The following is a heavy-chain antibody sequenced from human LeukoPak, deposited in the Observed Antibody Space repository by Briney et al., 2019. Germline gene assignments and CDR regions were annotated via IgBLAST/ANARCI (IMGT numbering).Heavy chain of an antibody. D-gene: IGHD3-22*01. Sequence: GESLRISCKGSGYSFTNYWISWVRQMPGKGLEWMGRTDPSDSYTNYSPSFRGHVTISTDKSINTAYVHWSSLKASDTAMYYCARQDYESRGLDQWGQGTLVSVSS. CDR1: GYSFTNYW. CDR3: ARQDYESRGLDQ. J-gene: IGHJ4*02. CDR2: TDPSDSYT. V-gene: IGHV5-10-1*01.